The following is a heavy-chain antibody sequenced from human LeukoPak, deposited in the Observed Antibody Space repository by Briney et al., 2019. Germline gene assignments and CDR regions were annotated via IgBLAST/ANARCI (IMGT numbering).Heavy chain of an antibody. D-gene: IGHD3-22*01. V-gene: IGHV3-9*01. CDR3: ASGGRIDESSGYFGVPVDY. J-gene: IGHJ4*02. CDR1: GFPFDVYA. Sequence: GGSLRLFCAASGFPFDVYAMHWVRQAPGMGLEWVSGISWISGSIGYADSVKGRFTISRAHAKNSLYLQMNSLRAEDTALYYCASGGRIDESSGYFGVPVDYWGQGTRVTVSS. CDR2: ISWISGSI.